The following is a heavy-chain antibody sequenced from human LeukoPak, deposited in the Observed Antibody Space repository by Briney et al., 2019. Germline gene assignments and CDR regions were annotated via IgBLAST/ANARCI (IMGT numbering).Heavy chain of an antibody. CDR1: GGSFSGYY. J-gene: IGHJ4*02. CDR3: ARGDYYDSSGIPPDY. D-gene: IGHD3-22*01. Sequence: SETLSLTCAVYGGSFSGYYWSWIRQPPGKGLEWIGEINHSGSTNYNPSLKSRVTISVDTSKNQFSLKLSSVTAADTAVYYCARGDYYDSSGIPPDYWGQGTLVTVSS. V-gene: IGHV4-34*01. CDR2: INHSGST.